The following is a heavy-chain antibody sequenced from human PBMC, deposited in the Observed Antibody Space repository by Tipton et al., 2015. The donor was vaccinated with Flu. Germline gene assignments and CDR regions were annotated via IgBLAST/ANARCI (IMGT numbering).Heavy chain of an antibody. V-gene: IGHV4-39*01. Sequence: GLVKPSETLSLTCTVSSGSIRSTNYFCAWIRQPPGKRLELIGSIYPSGTTYYNPSLKSRVTISVDTSKSQFSLKLRSVTAADTAVYYCARLSYYDVDLKNFYFEDWGQGILVTVSS. D-gene: IGHD3-10*02. CDR1: SGSIRSTNYF. CDR2: IYPSGTT. J-gene: IGHJ4*02. CDR3: ARLSYYDVDLKNFYFED.